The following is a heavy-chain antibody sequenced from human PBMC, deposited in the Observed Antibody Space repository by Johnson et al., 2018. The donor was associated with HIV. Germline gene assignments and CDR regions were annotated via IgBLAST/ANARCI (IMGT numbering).Heavy chain of an antibody. J-gene: IGHJ3*02. V-gene: IGHV3-30*04. CDR3: AREALPRGLQSSFGGAFDI. CDR2: ISYDGSNK. Sequence: QVQLVESGGGVVQPGRSLRLSCAASGFTFSSYAMHGVRQAPGKGLEWVAVISYDGSNKYYADSVKGRFTISRDNSKNTLYLQMNSLRAEDTAVYYCAREALPRGLQSSFGGAFDIWGQGTMVTVSS. D-gene: IGHD3-16*01. CDR1: GFTFSSYA.